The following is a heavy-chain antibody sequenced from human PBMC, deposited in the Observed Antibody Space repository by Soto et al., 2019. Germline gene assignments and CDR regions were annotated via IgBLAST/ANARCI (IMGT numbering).Heavy chain of an antibody. D-gene: IGHD5-12*01. J-gene: IGHJ4*02. CDR2: FYPSGSA. Sequence: PSETLSLTCSVSGGSMTGHAWVWIRQAAGKGLEWIGHFYPSGSASYNPTLRSRLTMSLDTSHNHFFLNLTPATTADTAVYYCVRGKSYSVYDFWGPGTLVTVSS. CDR1: GGSMTGHA. V-gene: IGHV4-4*07. CDR3: VRGKSYSVYDF.